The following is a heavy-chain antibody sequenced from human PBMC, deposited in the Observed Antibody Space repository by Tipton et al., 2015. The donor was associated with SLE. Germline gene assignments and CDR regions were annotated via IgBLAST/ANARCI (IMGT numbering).Heavy chain of an antibody. Sequence: TLSLTCAVYGGSFSGYYWTWIRQPPGKGLEWIGEINHIGSTNYNPSLKSRVTISVDTSKNQFSLKLSSVTAADTAVYYCARGGGIAARPLSYWGQGTLVTVSS. D-gene: IGHD6-6*01. V-gene: IGHV4-34*01. CDR3: ARGGGIAARPLSY. J-gene: IGHJ4*02. CDR2: INHIGST. CDR1: GGSFSGYY.